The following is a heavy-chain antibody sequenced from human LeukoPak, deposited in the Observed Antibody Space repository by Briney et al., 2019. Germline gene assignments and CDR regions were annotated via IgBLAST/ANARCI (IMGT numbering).Heavy chain of an antibody. V-gene: IGHV3-66*01. D-gene: IGHD6-13*01. J-gene: IGHJ3*02. CDR3: ARVRRYSSSWATDAFDI. Sequence: GGSLRLSCAASGFTVSSNYMSWVRQAPGKGLEGGSDIYSGGSTYYADSVKGRFTISRHNSKNTLYLQMNSLRAEDTAVYYCARVRRYSSSWATDAFDIWGQGTMVTVSS. CDR1: GFTVSSNY. CDR2: IYSGGST.